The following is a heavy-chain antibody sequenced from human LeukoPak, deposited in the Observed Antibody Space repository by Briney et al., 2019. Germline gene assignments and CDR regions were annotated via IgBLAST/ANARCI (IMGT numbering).Heavy chain of an antibody. CDR1: GYSISSGYY. V-gene: IGHV4-38-2*02. D-gene: IGHD2-2*02. CDR2: INHSGST. CDR3: ARGVLYYRRAFDY. J-gene: IGHJ4*02. Sequence: SETLSLTCTVSGYSISSGYYWGWIRQPPGKGLEWIGEINHSGSTNYNPSLKSRVTISVDTSKNQFSLKLSSVTAADTAVYYCARGVLYYRRAFDYWGQGTLVTVSS.